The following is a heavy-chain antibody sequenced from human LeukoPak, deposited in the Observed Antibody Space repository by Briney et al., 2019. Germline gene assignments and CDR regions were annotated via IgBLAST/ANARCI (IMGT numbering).Heavy chain of an antibody. Sequence: GGSLRLSCVGSGLTFSSYDMNWVRQAPGKGLEWISYISNSGNTIYYAYSVKGRFTISRDNAKNSLYLQMNSLRAEDTAVYYCDTRPRYWGQGTLVTVSS. V-gene: IGHV3-48*03. CDR1: GLTFSSYD. D-gene: IGHD2-2*01. CDR2: ISNSGNTI. J-gene: IGHJ4*02. CDR3: DTRPRY.